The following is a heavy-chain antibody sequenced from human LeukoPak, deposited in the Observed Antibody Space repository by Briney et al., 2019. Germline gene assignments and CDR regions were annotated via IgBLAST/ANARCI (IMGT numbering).Heavy chain of an antibody. CDR1: GYTFTVYY. V-gene: IGHV1-2*02. CDR2: INPNSGDT. D-gene: IGHD3-10*01. Sequence: ASVKVSCTASGYTFTVYYMHWVRQAPGQGLEWMGWINPNSGDTNYVQKFQGRVTMTRDTSITTAYMELRSLRSDDTAMYYCARNTVCIWDYYGAGRSLHYYMDVWGRGTTVTVSS. CDR3: ARNTVCIWDYYGAGRSLHYYMDV. J-gene: IGHJ6*03.